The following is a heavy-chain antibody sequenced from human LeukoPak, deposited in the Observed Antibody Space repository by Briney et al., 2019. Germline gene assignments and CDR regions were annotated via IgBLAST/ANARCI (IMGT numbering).Heavy chain of an antibody. CDR3: ARDNDDAFDI. J-gene: IGHJ3*02. D-gene: IGHD1-1*01. Sequence: GRSLRLSCAASGFTFSSYAMHWVRQAPGKGLEWVSVIYSGGSTYYADSVKGRFTISRDNSKNTLYLQMNSLRAEDTAVYYCARDNDDAFDIWGQGTMVTVSS. V-gene: IGHV3-53*01. CDR2: IYSGGST. CDR1: GFTFSSYA.